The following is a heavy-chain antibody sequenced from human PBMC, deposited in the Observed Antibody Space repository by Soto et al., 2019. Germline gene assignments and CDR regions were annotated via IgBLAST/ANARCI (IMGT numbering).Heavy chain of an antibody. CDR1: GYTFSDYY. CDR3: ATSMDLEIHIAFDS. Sequence: GASVKVSCKASGYTFSDYYVHWVRQAPGQGLEWMGWINPYSGATNYAQKFQDWVTMTGDASVSTAYLELTTLVSDDTAVYYCATSMDLEIHIAFDSWGLGTVVTVSS. J-gene: IGHJ4*02. V-gene: IGHV1-2*04. D-gene: IGHD2-21*01. CDR2: INPYSGAT.